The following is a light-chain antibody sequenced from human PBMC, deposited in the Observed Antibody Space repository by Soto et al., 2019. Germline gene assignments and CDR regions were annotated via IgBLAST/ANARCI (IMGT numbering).Light chain of an antibody. Sequence: EIVLTQSPGTLSLSPGERATLSCRASQTVNSDYLAWYQQKPGQSPRVLIYGASNRATGIPDRFSGSGSGTDFTHTISRLEPEDFAVYYCQQYDQSPRTFGQGTKVEVK. V-gene: IGKV3-20*01. CDR1: QTVNSDY. J-gene: IGKJ1*01. CDR2: GAS. CDR3: QQYDQSPRT.